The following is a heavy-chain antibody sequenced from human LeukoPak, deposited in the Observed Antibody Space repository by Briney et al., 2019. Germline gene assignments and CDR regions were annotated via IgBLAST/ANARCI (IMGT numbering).Heavy chain of an antibody. CDR2: MNPNSGNT. D-gene: IGHD3-10*01. V-gene: IGHV1-8*01. J-gene: IGHJ4*02. Sequence: GASVKVSCKASGYTSTSYDINWVRQATGQGLEWMGWMNPNSGNTGYAQKFQGRVTMTRNTSISTAYMELSSLRSEDTAVYYCARGLKVRGVPTFFYWGQGTLVTVSS. CDR3: ARGLKVRGVPTFFY. CDR1: GYTSTSYD.